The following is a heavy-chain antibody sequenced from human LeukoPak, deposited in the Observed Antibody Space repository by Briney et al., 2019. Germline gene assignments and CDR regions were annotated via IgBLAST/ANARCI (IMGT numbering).Heavy chain of an antibody. J-gene: IGHJ4*02. D-gene: IGHD3-22*01. Sequence: PGGSLRLSCAASGFTVSSNYMSWVRQAPGKGLEWVSVIYSGGSTHYADSVKGRFTISRDNSKNTLYLQMNSLRAEDTAVYYCARDASYYYDSSGLDYWGQGTLVTVPS. V-gene: IGHV3-66*01. CDR1: GFTVSSNY. CDR3: ARDASYYYDSSGLDY. CDR2: IYSGGST.